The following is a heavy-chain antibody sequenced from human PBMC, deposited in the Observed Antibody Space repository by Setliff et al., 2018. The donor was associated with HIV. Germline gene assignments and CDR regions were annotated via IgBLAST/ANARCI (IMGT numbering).Heavy chain of an antibody. V-gene: IGHV1-46*01. CDR2: INPTGGST. CDR3: ARDGWRHVLHGNYYYYFMDV. D-gene: IGHD2-8*01. CDR1: GYPFTSYY. J-gene: IGHJ6*03. Sequence: ASVKVSCKASGYPFTSYYMHWVRQAPGQGLEWMGIINPTGGSTSYAQKFQGRVTMTTDTSTSTAYMELRSLRSDDTAVYYCARDGWRHVLHGNYYYYFMDVWGKGTTVTVSS.